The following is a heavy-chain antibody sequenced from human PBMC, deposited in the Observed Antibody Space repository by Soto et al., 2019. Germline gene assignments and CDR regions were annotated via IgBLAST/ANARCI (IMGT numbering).Heavy chain of an antibody. J-gene: IGHJ6*02. Sequence: EVQLVESGGGLVQPGGSLRLSCAVSGFTFSSYDMHWVRQRTGKGLEWVSAIGTDGNTYYTASVKARFTISRENAKNSLYLQMDSLRAEDTAVYYGARDRGPYDYFGMDVWGQGTTVTVSS. CDR2: IGTDGNT. CDR3: ARDRGPYDYFGMDV. V-gene: IGHV3-13*01. CDR1: GFTFSSYD. D-gene: IGHD3-10*01.